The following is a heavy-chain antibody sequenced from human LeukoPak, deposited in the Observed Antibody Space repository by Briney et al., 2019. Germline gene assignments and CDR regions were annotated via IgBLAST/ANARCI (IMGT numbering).Heavy chain of an antibody. CDR1: GGSISSYY. J-gene: IGHJ4*02. Sequence: PSETLSLTCTASGGSISSYYWSWIRQPPGKGLEWIGYIYYSGSTNYNPSLKSRVTISVDTSKNQFSLKLSSVTAADTAVYYCARGVAGTSPYFDYWGQGTLVTVSS. CDR2: IYYSGST. CDR3: ARGVAGTSPYFDY. D-gene: IGHD6-19*01. V-gene: IGHV4-59*01.